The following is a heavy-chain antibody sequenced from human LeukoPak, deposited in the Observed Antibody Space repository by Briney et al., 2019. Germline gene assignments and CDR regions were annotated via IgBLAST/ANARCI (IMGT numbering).Heavy chain of an antibody. Sequence: GGSLRLSCAASGFTFSIYGMNWVRQAPGKGLEWVAVISSDGSNKYYANSVKGRFTISRDNSKNTLYLQMNSLRVGDTAVFFCAKDRSSGVVPYYFDYWGQGILVTVSS. CDR3: AKDRSSGVVPYYFDY. V-gene: IGHV3-30*18. CDR2: ISSDGSNK. J-gene: IGHJ4*02. CDR1: GFTFSIYG. D-gene: IGHD2-21*01.